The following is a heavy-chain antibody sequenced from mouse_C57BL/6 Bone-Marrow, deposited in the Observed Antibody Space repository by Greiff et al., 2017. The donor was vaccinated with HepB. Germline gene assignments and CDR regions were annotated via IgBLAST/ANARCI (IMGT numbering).Heavy chain of an antibody. V-gene: IGHV14-4*01. CDR1: GFNIKDDY. Sequence: VQLQQSGAELVRPGASVKMSCTASGFNIKDDYMHWVKQRPEQGLEWIGWIDPENGDTEYAPKFQGKATITADTSSITAYLQLSSLTSEDTAVYYCTTDYYGPRVWDQGTSITVTS. CDR3: TTDYYGPRV. J-gene: IGHJ4*01. D-gene: IGHD1-1*01. CDR2: IDPENGDT.